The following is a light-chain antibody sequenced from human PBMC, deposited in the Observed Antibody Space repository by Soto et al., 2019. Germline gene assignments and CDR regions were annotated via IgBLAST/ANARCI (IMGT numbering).Light chain of an antibody. CDR1: QDIRSH. V-gene: IGKV1-9*01. CDR3: QQVNGCPHT. Sequence: DVQLTQSPSFLSASVGDRVTITCRASQDIRSHLAWYQQIPGKGPKLLIYAASTLQSGVPSRFSGSGSGTEFTLAISSLQPEDFATYHCQQVNGCPHTFGQGTKLEIK. CDR2: AAS. J-gene: IGKJ2*01.